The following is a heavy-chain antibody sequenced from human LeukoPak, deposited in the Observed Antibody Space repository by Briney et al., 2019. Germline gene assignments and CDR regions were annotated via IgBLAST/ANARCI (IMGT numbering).Heavy chain of an antibody. CDR3: AKDIWLVSSGFQTFDL. V-gene: IGHV3-23*01. D-gene: IGHD3-22*01. CDR1: GFTFNNYA. J-gene: IGHJ4*02. CDR2: VTPGGNIP. Sequence: GGSLRLSCAASGFTFNNYAMSSVRQAPGKGLEWVSGVTPGGNIPYYADSVKGRFTISRDNSNNSLYLQMGSLRAADTALYYCAKDIWLVSSGFQTFDLWGQGTLGTVSS.